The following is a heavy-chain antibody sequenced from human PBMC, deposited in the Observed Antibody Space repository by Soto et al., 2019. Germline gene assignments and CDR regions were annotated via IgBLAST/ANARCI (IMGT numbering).Heavy chain of an antibody. CDR2: ISGSGGST. CDR1: RFTFSSYA. D-gene: IGHD4-17*01. J-gene: IGHJ4*02. Sequence: GSLRLSCAASRFTFSSYAMIWVLQTPGKGLELVSAISGSGGSTYYADSVKGRFTVSRDNSKNTLYLQMNSLRAEDTAVYYCAKPLSLPTTGFDYWGQGTLVTVSS. V-gene: IGHV3-23*01. CDR3: AKPLSLPTTGFDY.